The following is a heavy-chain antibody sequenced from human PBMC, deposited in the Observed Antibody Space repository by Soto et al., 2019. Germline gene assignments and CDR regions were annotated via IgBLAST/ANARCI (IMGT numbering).Heavy chain of an antibody. CDR1: GGTFSSYT. CDR3: ARDHQGLGYCSSTSCYRLYNWFDP. J-gene: IGHJ5*02. CDR2: IIPILGIA. V-gene: IGHV1-69*04. D-gene: IGHD2-2*01. Sequence: SVKVSCKASGGTFSSYTISWVRQAPGQGLEWMGRIIPILGIANYAQKFQGRVTITADKSTSTAYMELSSLRSEDTAVYYCARDHQGLGYCSSTSCYRLYNWFDPWGQGTLVTVSS.